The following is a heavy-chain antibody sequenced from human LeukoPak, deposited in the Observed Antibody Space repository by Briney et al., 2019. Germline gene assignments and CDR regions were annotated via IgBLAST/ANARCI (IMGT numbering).Heavy chain of an antibody. CDR3: AKEGRSLQTY. V-gene: IGHV3-7*03. D-gene: IGHD5-24*01. CDR1: GFMFSSNW. Sequence: GGSLRLSCAASGFMFSSNWMSWVRLAPRKGLEWVANIKEDGTETYYVDSVKGRFTISRDNAKNSLYLQMNSLRVEDTAVYYCAKEGRSLQTYWGQGTLVTVSS. CDR2: IKEDGTET. J-gene: IGHJ4*02.